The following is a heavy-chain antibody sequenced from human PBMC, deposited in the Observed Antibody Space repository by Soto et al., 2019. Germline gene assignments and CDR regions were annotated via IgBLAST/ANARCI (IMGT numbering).Heavy chain of an antibody. CDR3: TTDLDYDSHNHPYG. J-gene: IGHJ4*02. V-gene: IGHV3-15*07. CDR2: IKSKTDGGTT. CDR1: GFTFSNAW. D-gene: IGHD3-22*01. Sequence: GGSLRLSCAASGFTFSNAWMNWVRQAPGKGLEWVGRIKSKTDGGTTDYAAPVKGRFTISRDDSKNTLYLQMNSLKTEDTAVYYCTTDLDYDSHNHPYGWGQGTLVTVSS.